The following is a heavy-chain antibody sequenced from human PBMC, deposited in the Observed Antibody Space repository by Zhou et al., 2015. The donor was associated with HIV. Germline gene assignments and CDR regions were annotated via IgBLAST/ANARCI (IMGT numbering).Heavy chain of an antibody. Sequence: QLVQSGPEVKRPGASVKVSCQASNNQFFNYGFIWMRQAPGQGLEWMGGIIPTFGAAHYAQTFQGRVIITADESTTTVYMELSSLRIDDTAVYYCARPPAPVAGHGVLDYWGQGTLVTVSS. CDR1: NNQFFNYG. D-gene: IGHD6-19*01. J-gene: IGHJ4*02. V-gene: IGHV1-69*13. CDR3: ARPPAPVAGHGVLDY. CDR2: IIPTFGAA.